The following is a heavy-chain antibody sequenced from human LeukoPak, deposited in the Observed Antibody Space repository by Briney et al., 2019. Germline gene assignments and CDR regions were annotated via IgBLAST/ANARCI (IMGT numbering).Heavy chain of an antibody. CDR1: GGSISSYYW. Sequence: TLSLTCTVSGGSISSYYWSWIRQPPGKALEWLALIDWDDDKYYSTSLKTRLTNSKDTSKNQVVLTMTNMDPVDTATYYCARSIVGATGFDPWGQGTLVTVSS. D-gene: IGHD1-26*01. J-gene: IGHJ5*02. CDR2: IDWDDDK. V-gene: IGHV2-70*18. CDR3: ARSIVGATGFDP.